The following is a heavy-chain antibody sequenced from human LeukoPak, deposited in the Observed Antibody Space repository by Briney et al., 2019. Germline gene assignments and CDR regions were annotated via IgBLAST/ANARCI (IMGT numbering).Heavy chain of an antibody. Sequence: GGSLRLSCAASGFTFRRYAMTWVRQAPGKGLEWVSPISGNGDTTYYADSVKGRFTISRDNSKNTLYLQMNSLRAEDTAVYYCARGPHDRGYWYFDLWGRGTLVIVSS. V-gene: IGHV3-23*01. CDR2: ISGNGDTT. CDR1: GFTFRRYA. CDR3: ARGPHDRGYWYFDL. J-gene: IGHJ2*01.